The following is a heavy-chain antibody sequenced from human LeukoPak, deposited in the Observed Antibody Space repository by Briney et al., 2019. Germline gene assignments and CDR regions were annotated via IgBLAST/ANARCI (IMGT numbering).Heavy chain of an antibody. Sequence: PGGSLRLSCAASGFTFSSYSMNWVRQAPGKGLEWVSSISSSSSYIYYADSVKGRFTISRDNAKNSLYLQMNSLRAEDTAVYYCARDRGCSSTSCFYSFDYWGQGTLVTVSS. CDR2: ISSSSSYI. J-gene: IGHJ4*02. D-gene: IGHD2-2*01. CDR1: GFTFSSYS. CDR3: ARDRGCSSTSCFYSFDY. V-gene: IGHV3-21*01.